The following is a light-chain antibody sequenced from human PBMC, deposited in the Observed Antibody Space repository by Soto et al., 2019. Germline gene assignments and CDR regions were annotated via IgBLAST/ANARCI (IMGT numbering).Light chain of an antibody. CDR3: QQYGYSRT. V-gene: IGKV3-20*01. J-gene: IGKJ1*01. CDR1: QSVSSSY. Sequence: EIVLTQSPGTLSLSPGERATLSCRASQSVSSSYLTWYQQKPGQAPRLLIYGASSRATGIPDRFSGSGSGTDLTLTISRLEPEDFEVYYCQQYGYSRTFGQGTTVEIK. CDR2: GAS.